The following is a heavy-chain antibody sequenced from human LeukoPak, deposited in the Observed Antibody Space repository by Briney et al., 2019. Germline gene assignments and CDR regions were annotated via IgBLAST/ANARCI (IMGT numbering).Heavy chain of an antibody. V-gene: IGHV3-48*03. CDR1: EFTFSSYE. CDR2: ISSSGTLI. CDR3: ARKYCSSTSCLFDY. D-gene: IGHD2-2*01. J-gene: IGHJ4*02. Sequence: GGSLRLSCAASEFTFSSYEMNWVRQAPGKGLEWVSYISSSGTLIYNADSVKGRFTISRDNARNSLYLQMNSLRAEDTAVYYRARKYCSSTSCLFDYWGQGTLVTVSS.